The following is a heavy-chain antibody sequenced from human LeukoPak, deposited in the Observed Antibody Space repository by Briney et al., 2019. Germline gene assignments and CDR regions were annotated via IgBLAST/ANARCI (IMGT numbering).Heavy chain of an antibody. CDR3: ARGTVTAPDY. J-gene: IGHJ4*02. Sequence: QPGGSLRHSCAASGFSVSNTYMSRVRQAPGKGLEWVSIIYSGGNTYYADSVKGRFTISRDNSKNTLYLQMNRLRPEDTAVYYCARGTVTAPDYWGQGTLVTVSA. V-gene: IGHV3-53*01. D-gene: IGHD2-21*02. CDR1: GFSVSNTY. CDR2: IYSGGNT.